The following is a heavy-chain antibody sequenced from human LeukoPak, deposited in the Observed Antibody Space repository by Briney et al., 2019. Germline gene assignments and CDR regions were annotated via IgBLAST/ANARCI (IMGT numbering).Heavy chain of an antibody. CDR2: ISPTGGST. CDR3: ASRDTAMVPGDY. CDR1: GFTFSTQP. Sequence: PGGSLRLSCAASGFTFSTQPMAWVRQGPGKGLEWVSAISPTGGSTYYADSVKGRFTMSRDNAKNSLYLQMNSLRAEDTAVYYCASRDTAMVPGDYWGQGTLVTVSS. V-gene: IGHV3-23*01. D-gene: IGHD5-18*01. J-gene: IGHJ4*02.